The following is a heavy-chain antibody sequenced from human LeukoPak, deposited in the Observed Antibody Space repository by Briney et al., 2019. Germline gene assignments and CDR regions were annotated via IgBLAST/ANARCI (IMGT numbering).Heavy chain of an antibody. V-gene: IGHV1-2*02. CDR3: AKGPPEYCSGGSCHSGRNWIDP. CDR1: GYIFSGYY. D-gene: IGHD2-15*01. Sequence: GESLKISCKASGYIFSGYYMHWLRQAPGQGLEWMGWINPNSGGADYAQKFQGRVTMTRDTSISTAYMALSRLRSDDTAVYYCAKGPPEYCSGGSCHSGRNWIDPWGQGTLVTVSS. J-gene: IGHJ5*02. CDR2: INPNSGGA.